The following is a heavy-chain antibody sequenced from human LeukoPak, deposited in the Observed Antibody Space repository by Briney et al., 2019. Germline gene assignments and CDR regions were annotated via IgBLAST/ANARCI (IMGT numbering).Heavy chain of an antibody. CDR2: LYTGGTT. CDR3: VRSSAPVAGIFDS. CDR1: GFTVNSNF. Sequence: GGSLRLSCAASGFTVNSNFMSWVRQVPGKWLEWVPVLYTGGTTFYADSVRGRFTISRDDSKNTLYLQMNSLRADDTAMYYCVRSSAPVAGIFDSWGQGTLVTVSS. J-gene: IGHJ4*02. V-gene: IGHV3-53*01. D-gene: IGHD6-19*01.